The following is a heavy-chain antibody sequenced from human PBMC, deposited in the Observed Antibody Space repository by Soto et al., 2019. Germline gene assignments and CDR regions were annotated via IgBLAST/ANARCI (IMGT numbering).Heavy chain of an antibody. CDR1: GYTFTSYA. J-gene: IGHJ4*02. CDR2: INAGNGNT. CDR3: ATPIGAFY. V-gene: IGHV1-3*01. Sequence: ASVKVSCKASGYTFTSYAIHWVRQAPGQRLEWMGWINAGNGNTKYSQKFQGRVIITRDTSAGTAYMELRSRRSEDTAVYYCATPIGAFYWGQGTLVTVSS.